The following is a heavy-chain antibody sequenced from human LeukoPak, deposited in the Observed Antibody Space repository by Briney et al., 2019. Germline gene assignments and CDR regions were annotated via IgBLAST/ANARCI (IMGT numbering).Heavy chain of an antibody. V-gene: IGHV3-23*01. CDR2: ISVSGGST. CDR1: GFIFSSYA. D-gene: IGHD3-3*01. Sequence: GGSLRLSCAASGFIFSSYAMSWVRQAPGKGLEWVSAISVSGGSTYYADSVKGRFTVSRDNSENTLYLQMNSLRAEDTAVYYCAKTLGEFTSAFDNWGQGTMVTVSS. CDR3: AKTLGEFTSAFDN. J-gene: IGHJ3*02.